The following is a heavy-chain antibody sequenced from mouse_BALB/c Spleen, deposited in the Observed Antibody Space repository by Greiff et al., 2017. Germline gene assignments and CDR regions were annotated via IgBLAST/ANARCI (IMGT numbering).Heavy chain of an antibody. CDR1: GFSLTGYG. Sequence: VQGVESGPGLVAPSQSLSITCTVSGFSLTGYGVNWVRQPPGKGLEWLGMIWGDGSTDYNSALKSRLSISKDNSKSQVFLKMNSLQTDDTARYYWARDGGYRAKRRGYAMDDWGQGTSVTVSS. V-gene: IGHV2-6-7*01. J-gene: IGHJ4*01. D-gene: IGHD2-14*01. CDR3: ARDGGYRAKRRGYAMDD. CDR2: IWGDGST.